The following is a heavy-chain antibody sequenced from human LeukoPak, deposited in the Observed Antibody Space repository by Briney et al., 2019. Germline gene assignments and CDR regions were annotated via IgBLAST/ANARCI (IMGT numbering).Heavy chain of an antibody. D-gene: IGHD6-13*01. Sequence: SETLSLTCTVSGGSIRSTTYYWGWIRQPPGKGLEWIGITYYSGSTQYNPSLKSRVTISVDTSKNQFSLKLSSVTAADTAVYYCARGEGDSSSWYGFDYWGQGTLVTVSS. J-gene: IGHJ4*02. CDR2: TYYSGST. V-gene: IGHV4-39*01. CDR3: ARGEGDSSSWYGFDY. CDR1: GGSIRSTTYY.